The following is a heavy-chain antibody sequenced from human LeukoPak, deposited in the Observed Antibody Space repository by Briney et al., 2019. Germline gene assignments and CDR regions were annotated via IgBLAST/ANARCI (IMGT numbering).Heavy chain of an antibody. J-gene: IGHJ3*01. V-gene: IGHV3-7*01. CDR3: ARPRYCSSISCYFHAFDV. D-gene: IGHD2-2*01. CDR1: GISLSSLW. Sequence: PGGSLRLSCAASGISLSSLWMSWFRQAPGKGLEWVADIRQDGSDEHYVASVKGRFTISRDSTSLFLQMNSLRAEDTAVYYWARPRYCSSISCYFHAFDVWGQGTMVTVSS. CDR2: IRQDGSDE.